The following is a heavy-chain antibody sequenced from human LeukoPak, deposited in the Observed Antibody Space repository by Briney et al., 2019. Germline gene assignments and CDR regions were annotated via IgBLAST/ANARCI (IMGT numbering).Heavy chain of an antibody. V-gene: IGHV1-69*04. Sequence: GASVKVSCKASGGTFSSYAISWVRQAPGQGLEWMGRIIPILGIANYAQKFQGRVTITADKSTSTAYMELSSLRSEDTAVYYCARFSFEGGNRPQEAPYYGMDVWGQGTTVTVSS. CDR1: GGTFSSYA. J-gene: IGHJ6*02. D-gene: IGHD3-16*02. CDR3: ARFSFEGGNRPQEAPYYGMDV. CDR2: IIPILGIA.